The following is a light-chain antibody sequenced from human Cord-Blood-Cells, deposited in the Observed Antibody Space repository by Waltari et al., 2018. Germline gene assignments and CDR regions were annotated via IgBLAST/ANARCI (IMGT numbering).Light chain of an antibody. J-gene: IGLJ2*01. Sequence: QSALTQPRSVSGSPGQSVTISCTGTSSDVGGYNYVSWYQQHPGKAPKLMIYDVSKRPSGVPDRFSGAKSGHTASLTISGLQAEDDADYYCCSYAGSYPVVFGGGTKLTVL. CDR3: CSYAGSYPVV. CDR1: SSDVGGYNY. CDR2: DVS. V-gene: IGLV2-11*01.